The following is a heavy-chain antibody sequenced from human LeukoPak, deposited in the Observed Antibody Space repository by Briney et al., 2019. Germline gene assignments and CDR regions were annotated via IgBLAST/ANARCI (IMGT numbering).Heavy chain of an antibody. V-gene: IGHV4-39*01. D-gene: IGHD3-22*01. Sequence: PSETLSLTCTVSGGSISSSSYYWGWIRQPPGKGLEWIGSIYYSGSTYYNPSLKSRVTISVDTSKNQFSLKLSSVTAADTAVYYCARHATPRDYYDSSGYYKGDPSDAFDIWGQGTMVTVSS. CDR2: IYYSGST. CDR1: GGSISSSSYY. J-gene: IGHJ3*02. CDR3: ARHATPRDYYDSSGYYKGDPSDAFDI.